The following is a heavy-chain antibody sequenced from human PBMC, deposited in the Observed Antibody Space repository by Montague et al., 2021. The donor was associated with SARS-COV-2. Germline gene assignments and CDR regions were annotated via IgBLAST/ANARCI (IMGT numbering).Heavy chain of an antibody. V-gene: IGHV4-59*02. Sequence: SETLSLTCSVSSGSVSSDYWSWIRQPPGKGLEWIGYIYYSGITYYNPSLKSRVSISLDRSKNQFSLNVRSVTAADTAVYYCARGAPMVQGAGNWFDPWGQGTLVTVS. J-gene: IGHJ5*02. CDR3: ARGAPMVQGAGNWFDP. CDR1: SGSVSSDY. CDR2: IYYSGIT. D-gene: IGHD3-10*01.